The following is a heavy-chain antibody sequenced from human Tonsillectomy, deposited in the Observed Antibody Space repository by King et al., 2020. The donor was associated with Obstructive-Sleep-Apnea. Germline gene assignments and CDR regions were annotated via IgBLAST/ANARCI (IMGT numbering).Heavy chain of an antibody. CDR2: KSYDGSNE. CDR3: ARNPEAFCGGDCYPEY. Sequence: QLVQSGRGVVQPGRSLRLSCAASGFTFSNYAMHWVRQAPGKGLEWVAVKSYDGSNEYYAESVKGRFTTSRDNSEDTLFLLMNSLRAEDTAMYYCARNPEAFCGGDCYPEYWGQGTLVTVSS. D-gene: IGHD2-21*02. J-gene: IGHJ4*02. V-gene: IGHV3-30*04. CDR1: GFTFSNYA.